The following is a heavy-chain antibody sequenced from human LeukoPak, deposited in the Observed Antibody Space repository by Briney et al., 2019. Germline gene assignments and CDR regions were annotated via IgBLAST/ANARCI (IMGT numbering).Heavy chain of an antibody. Sequence: GGSLRLSCAASGFTFSSYSMNWVRQAPGKGLEWVSSISSSSSYIYYADSVKGRFTISRDNAKNSLYLQMNSLRAEDTAVYYCARETYCGGDCYPYYFDYWGQGTLVTVSS. V-gene: IGHV3-21*01. J-gene: IGHJ4*02. D-gene: IGHD2-21*02. CDR1: GFTFSSYS. CDR3: ARETYCGGDCYPYYFDY. CDR2: ISSSSSYI.